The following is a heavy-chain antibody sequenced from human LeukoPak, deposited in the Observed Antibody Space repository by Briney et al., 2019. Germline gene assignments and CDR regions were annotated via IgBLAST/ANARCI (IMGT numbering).Heavy chain of an antibody. J-gene: IGHJ3*02. D-gene: IGHD2-2*01. CDR3: AREAVPAAIRAFDI. V-gene: IGHV1-2*02. CDR2: INPNSGGT. CDR1: GYTFTGYY. Sequence: GASVKVSCKASGYTFTGYYMHWVRQAPGQGLEWMGWINPNSGGTNYAQKFQGRVTMTRDTSISTAYMELSRLRSDDTAVYYCAREAVPAAIRAFDIWGQRTMVTVSS.